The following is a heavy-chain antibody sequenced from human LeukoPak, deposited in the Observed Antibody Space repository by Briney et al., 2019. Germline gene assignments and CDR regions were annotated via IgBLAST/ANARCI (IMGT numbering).Heavy chain of an antibody. CDR2: INPNSGGT. CDR1: GYTFTGYY. D-gene: IGHD2-2*01. CDR3: AREAPLGYCSSTSCYPVGWFDP. J-gene: IGHJ5*02. Sequence: GASVKVSCKASGYTFTGYYMHWVRQAPGQGLEWMGWINPNSGGTNYAQKFQGRVTMTRDTSISTAYMELSRLRSDDTAVYYCAREAPLGYCSSTSCYPVGWFDPWGREPWSPSPQ. V-gene: IGHV1-2*02.